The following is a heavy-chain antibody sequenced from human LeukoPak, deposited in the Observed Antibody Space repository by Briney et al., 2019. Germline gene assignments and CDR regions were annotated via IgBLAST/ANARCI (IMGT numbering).Heavy chain of an antibody. Sequence: LETLSLTCTVSLGSISSYYWSCIPEPPGKGVEWIGYMYYSGSTNYNPSLKSRVTISVDTSKNQFSLKLTSVTAADTAVYYCARGDNYGLTYFFDYWGQGTLVTVSS. CDR1: LGSISSYY. J-gene: IGHJ4*02. D-gene: IGHD5-24*01. CDR2: MYYSGST. V-gene: IGHV4-59*01. CDR3: ARGDNYGLTYFFDY.